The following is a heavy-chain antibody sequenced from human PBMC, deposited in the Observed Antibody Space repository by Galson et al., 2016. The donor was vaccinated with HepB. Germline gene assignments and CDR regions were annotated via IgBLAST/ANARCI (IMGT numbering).Heavy chain of an antibody. Sequence: SEILSLTCTGSGGSISSSSYYWGWIRQPPGKGLEWIGSINYSGRTYYNPSPKSRVTISVDTSKNQFSLKLSSVTAADTAVYYCARRGAYSGSSIGAFDIWGQGTMVTVSS. CDR1: GGSISSSSYY. D-gene: IGHD1-26*01. CDR2: INYSGRT. CDR3: ARRGAYSGSSIGAFDI. J-gene: IGHJ3*02. V-gene: IGHV4-39*01.